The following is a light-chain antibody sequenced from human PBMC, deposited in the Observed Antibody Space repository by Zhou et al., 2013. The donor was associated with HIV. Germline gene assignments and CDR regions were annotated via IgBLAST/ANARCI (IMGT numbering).Light chain of an antibody. CDR3: QQYGSSSIT. J-gene: IGKJ5*01. Sequence: EIVLTQSPGTLSLSPGERATLSCSASQSVTANFLAWYQQKPGEAPRLLIYGASSRAIGIPDRISGSGSGTDFTLTFSRLEPEDFAVYYCQQYGSSSITFGQGHD. CDR2: GAS. CDR1: QSVTANF. V-gene: IGKV3-20*01.